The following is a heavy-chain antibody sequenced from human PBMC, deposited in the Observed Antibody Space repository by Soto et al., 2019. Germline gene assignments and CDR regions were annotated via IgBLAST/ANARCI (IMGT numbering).Heavy chain of an antibody. D-gene: IGHD2-21*01. J-gene: IGHJ3*02. V-gene: IGHV3-53*01. CDR3: ARDAIGLDAFDI. CDR2: IYSGGST. Sequence: GGSLRLSCAASGFTVSSNYMSWVRQAPGKGLEWVSVIYSGGSTYYADSVKGRFTISRDNSKNTLYRQMNSLRAEDTAVYYCARDAIGLDAFDIWGQGTMVTVSS. CDR1: GFTVSSNY.